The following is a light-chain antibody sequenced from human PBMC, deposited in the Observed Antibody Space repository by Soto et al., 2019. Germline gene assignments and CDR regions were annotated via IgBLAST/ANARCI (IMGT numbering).Light chain of an antibody. CDR1: QSVSNN. V-gene: IGKV3-15*01. CDR2: GAS. CDR3: QQYNNWPRAT. J-gene: IGKJ4*02. Sequence: EVVLTQSPGTLSLSPGERATLSCRASQSVSNNYLAWDQQKPGQAPRLLVYGASTRATGIPARCSGSGSGTEFTLIISSLQSEDFGVYYCQQYNNWPRATFGGGTKVDIK.